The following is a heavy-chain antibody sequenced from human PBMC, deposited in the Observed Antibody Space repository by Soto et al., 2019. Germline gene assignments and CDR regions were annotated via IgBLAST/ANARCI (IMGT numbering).Heavy chain of an antibody. CDR1: GGSISSSSYY. V-gene: IGHV4-39*01. CDR3: ARQQYGSGSYYDFDY. CDR2: IYYSGST. Sequence: PSETLSLTCTVSGGSISSSSYYWVWIRQPPGKGLEWIGSIYYSGSTYYNPLLRSRVTISVDTSKNQFSLKLSSVTAADTAVYYCARQQYGSGSYYDFDYWGQGTLVTVSS. J-gene: IGHJ4*02. D-gene: IGHD3-10*01.